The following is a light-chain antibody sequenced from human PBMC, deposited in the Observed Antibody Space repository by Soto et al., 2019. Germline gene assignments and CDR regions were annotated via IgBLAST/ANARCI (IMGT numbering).Light chain of an antibody. CDR2: DAS. CDR1: QSVSSY. CDR3: QQRSNWRFT. J-gene: IGKJ3*01. Sequence: EIVLTQSPATLSLSPGERATLSCRASQSVSSYLAWYQQKPGQAPRLLIYDASSRATGIPARFSGSGSVADFTLTISSLEPEDFAVYYCQQRSNWRFTFGPGTKVEIK. V-gene: IGKV3-11*01.